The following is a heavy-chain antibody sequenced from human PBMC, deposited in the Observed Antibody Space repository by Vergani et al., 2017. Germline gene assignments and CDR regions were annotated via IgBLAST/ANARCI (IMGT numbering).Heavy chain of an antibody. CDR3: AIRYSSGCLGY. J-gene: IGHJ4*02. D-gene: IGHD6-19*01. V-gene: IGHV4-34*01. CDR1: GGSFSGYY. CDR2: INHSGNT. Sequence: QVQLQQWGAGLLKPSETLSLTCAVYGGSFSGYYWSWIRQPPGKGLEWIGEINHSGNTNYNPSLKSRVTISVDTSKNQFSLKLSSVTAADTAVYYCAIRYSSGCLGYWGQGTLVTVSS.